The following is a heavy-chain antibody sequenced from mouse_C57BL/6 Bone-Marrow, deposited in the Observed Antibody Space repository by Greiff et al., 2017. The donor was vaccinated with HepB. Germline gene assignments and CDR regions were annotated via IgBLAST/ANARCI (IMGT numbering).Heavy chain of an antibody. CDR2: IDPNSGGT. CDR3: ARSGDFIYYYGSSPFAY. CDR1: GYTFTSYW. Sequence: QVQLQQPGAELVKPGASVKLSCKASGYTFTSYWMHWVKQRPGRGLEWIGRIDPNSGGTKYNEKFKSKATLTVDKPSSTAYMQLGSLTSEDSAVYYCARSGDFIYYYGSSPFAYWGQGTLVTVSA. V-gene: IGHV1-72*01. D-gene: IGHD1-1*01. J-gene: IGHJ3*01.